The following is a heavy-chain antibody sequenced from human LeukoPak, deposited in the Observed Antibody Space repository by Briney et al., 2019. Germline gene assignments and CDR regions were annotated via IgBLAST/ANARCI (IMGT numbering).Heavy chain of an antibody. CDR1: GGSISSYY. J-gene: IGHJ4*02. CDR2: IYYSGST. Sequence: SETLSLTCTVSGGSISSYYWSWIRQPPGKGLEWIGYIYYSGSTNYNPSLKSRVTISVDTSKNQFSLKLSSVTAADTAVYYCARDKWFGELQYWGQGTLVTVS. V-gene: IGHV4-59*01. CDR3: ARDKWFGELQY. D-gene: IGHD3-10*01.